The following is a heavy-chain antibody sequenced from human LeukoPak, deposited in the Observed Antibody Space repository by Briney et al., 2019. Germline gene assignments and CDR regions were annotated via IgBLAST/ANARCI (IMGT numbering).Heavy chain of an antibody. D-gene: IGHD5-24*01. CDR1: GFTFSNYD. CDR2: ISSSSSYV. J-gene: IGHJ4*02. V-gene: IGHV3-21*01. CDR3: ARGEEKATITALDS. Sequence: GGSLRLSCAASGFTFSNYDMHWVRQAPGKGLEWVSAISSSSSYVYYADSIKGRFTISRDNAENSLYLQMNSLRAVDTAVYFCARGEEKATITALDSWGQGTLVTVSS.